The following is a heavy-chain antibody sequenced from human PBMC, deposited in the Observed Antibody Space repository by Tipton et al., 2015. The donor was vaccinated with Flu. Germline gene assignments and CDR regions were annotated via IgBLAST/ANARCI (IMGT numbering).Heavy chain of an antibody. Sequence: SLRLSCAASGFTVSSNYMSWVRQAPGKGLEWVSVIYSGGSTYYADSVKGRFTISRDNSKNTLYLQMNSLRAEDTAVYYCARKSSGSYGMDVWGQGTPVTVSS. CDR2: IYSGGST. V-gene: IGHV3-53*01. CDR1: GFTVSSNY. CDR3: ARKSSGSYGMDV. J-gene: IGHJ6*02. D-gene: IGHD3-22*01.